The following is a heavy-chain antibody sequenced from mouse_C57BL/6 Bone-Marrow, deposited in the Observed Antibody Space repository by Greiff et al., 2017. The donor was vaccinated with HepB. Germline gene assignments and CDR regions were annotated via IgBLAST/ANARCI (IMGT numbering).Heavy chain of an antibody. D-gene: IGHD2-5*01. CDR3: LYYSNYPYAMDY. Sequence: EVQLQESGAELVRPGASVKLSCTASGFNIKDDYMHWVKQRPEQGLEWIGWIDPENGDTAYASKFQGKATITADTSSNTAYLQLSSLTSEDTAVYYCLYYSNYPYAMDYWGQGTSVTVSS. J-gene: IGHJ4*01. CDR2: IDPENGDT. V-gene: IGHV14-4*01. CDR1: GFNIKDDY.